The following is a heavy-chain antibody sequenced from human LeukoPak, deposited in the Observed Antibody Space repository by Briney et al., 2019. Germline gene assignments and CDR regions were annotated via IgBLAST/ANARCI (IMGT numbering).Heavy chain of an antibody. CDR1: GFSFRGYG. V-gene: IGHV3-64*02. J-gene: IGHJ4*02. Sequence: GGSLRLSCAASGFSFRGYGMHWVRQAPGKGLEYVSAISADGGTTYYADSVKDRFIISRDNAKNTLYLQMGSLRNEDMDVYYCARGRGGPPFDYWGQGTLVIVSS. CDR3: ARGRGGPPFDY. CDR2: ISADGGTT.